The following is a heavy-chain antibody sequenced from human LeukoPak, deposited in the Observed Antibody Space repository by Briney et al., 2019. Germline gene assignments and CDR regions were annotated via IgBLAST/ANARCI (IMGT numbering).Heavy chain of an antibody. CDR2: INHSGGT. Sequence: PSETLSLTCAVYGGSFSGYSWNWIRQPPLKGLEWIGEINHSGGTNYNPSLKSRVTISVDTSKKQFSLKLSSVTAADTAVYYCARGVDYYGVWGQGTLVTVSP. V-gene: IGHV4-34*01. CDR3: ARGVDYYGV. J-gene: IGHJ4*02. CDR1: GGSFSGYS. D-gene: IGHD3-10*01.